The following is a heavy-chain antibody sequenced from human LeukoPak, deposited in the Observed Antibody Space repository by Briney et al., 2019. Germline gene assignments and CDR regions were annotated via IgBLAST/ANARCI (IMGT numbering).Heavy chain of an antibody. D-gene: IGHD3-22*01. CDR2: ISGSGGST. V-gene: IGHV3-23*01. J-gene: IGHJ4*02. Sequence: GGSLRLSCAASGFTFSSYAMSWVRQAPGKGLEWASAISGSGGSTYYADSVKGRFTISRDNSKNTLYLQMNSLRAEDTAVYYCAKDRIDYYDSSGYSYWGQGTLVTVSS. CDR3: AKDRIDYYDSSGYSY. CDR1: GFTFSSYA.